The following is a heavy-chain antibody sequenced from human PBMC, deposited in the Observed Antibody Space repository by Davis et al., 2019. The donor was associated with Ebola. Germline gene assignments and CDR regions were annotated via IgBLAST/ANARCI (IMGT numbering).Heavy chain of an antibody. CDR2: INPSGGST. CDR3: ARAPTWSQINYYCFDY. D-gene: IGHD3-10*01. Sequence: ASVKVSCKASGYTFTSYYMHWVRQAPGQGLEWMGIINPSGGSTSYAQKFQGRVTMTRNTSISTAYMELSSLRSEDTAMYYCARAPTWSQINYYCFDYWGQGTPVTVSS. CDR1: GYTFTSYY. V-gene: IGHV1-46*01. J-gene: IGHJ4*02.